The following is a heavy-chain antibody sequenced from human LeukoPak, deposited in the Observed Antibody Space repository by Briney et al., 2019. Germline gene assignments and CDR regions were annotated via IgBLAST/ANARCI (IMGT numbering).Heavy chain of an antibody. CDR2: INWNGGST. D-gene: IGHD6-19*01. J-gene: IGHJ5*02. V-gene: IGHV3-20*04. CDR3: ARGVSSGWYDGGGFDP. CDR1: GFTFDDYG. Sequence: GGSLRLSCAASGFTFDDYGMSWVRQAPGKGLEWVSGINWNGGSTGYADSVKGRFTISRDNAKNSLYLQMNSLRAEDTAVYYCARGVSSGWYDGGGFDPWGQGTLVTVSS.